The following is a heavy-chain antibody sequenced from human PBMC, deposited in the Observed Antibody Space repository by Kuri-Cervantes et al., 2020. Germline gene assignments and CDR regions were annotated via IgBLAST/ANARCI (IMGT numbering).Heavy chain of an antibody. J-gene: IGHJ5*02. Sequence: ASVKVSCKASGYTFTSYAMHWVRQAPGQGLEWMGWMNPNSGNTGYAQKFQGRVTMTRNTSISTAYMELSSLRSEDTAVYYCARGIQEFDPWGQGTLVTVSS. CDR3: ARGIQEFDP. V-gene: IGHV1-8*02. CDR2: MNPNSGNT. CDR1: GYTFTSYA.